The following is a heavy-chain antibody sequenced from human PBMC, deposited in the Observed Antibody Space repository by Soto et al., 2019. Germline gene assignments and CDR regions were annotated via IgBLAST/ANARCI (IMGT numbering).Heavy chain of an antibody. V-gene: IGHV4-31*03. J-gene: IGHJ4*02. CDR3: ARGYCSSTSCYEFDY. D-gene: IGHD2-2*01. CDR1: GGSISSGGYY. CDR2: IYYSGST. Sequence: SETLSLTCTVSGGSISSGGYYWSWIRQHPGKGLEWIGYIYYSGSTYYNPSLKSRVTISVDTSKNQFSLKLSSVTAADTAVYYCARGYCSSTSCYEFDYWGQGTLVTVSS.